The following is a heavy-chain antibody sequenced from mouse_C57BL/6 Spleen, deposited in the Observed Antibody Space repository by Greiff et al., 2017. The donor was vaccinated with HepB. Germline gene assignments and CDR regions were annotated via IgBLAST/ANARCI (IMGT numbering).Heavy chain of an antibody. Sequence: VQLQQSDAELVKPGASVKISCKVSGYTFTDHTIHWMKQRPEQGLEWIGYIYPRDGSTKYNEKFKGKATLTADKSSSTAYMQLNSLTSEDSAVYFCARPYYYGSSDRYFDVWGTGTTVTVSS. J-gene: IGHJ1*03. D-gene: IGHD1-1*01. CDR1: GYTFTDHT. V-gene: IGHV1-78*01. CDR3: ARPYYYGSSDRYFDV. CDR2: IYPRDGST.